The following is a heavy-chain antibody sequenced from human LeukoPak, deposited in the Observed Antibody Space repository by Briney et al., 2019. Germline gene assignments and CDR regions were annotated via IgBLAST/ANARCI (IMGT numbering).Heavy chain of an antibody. J-gene: IGHJ6*03. CDR1: GDSITNSY. Sequence: SETLSLTCTVSGDSITNSYWSWIRQPPGKGLEWLGSIYHSGSTYYNPSLKGRVTLSVDTSKKQISLKLTSVSAADMAVYYCARRGTTIGGFYENEQYFYYMDVWGEGTTVTVSS. CDR2: IYHSGST. CDR3: ARRGTTIGGFYENEQYFYYMDV. D-gene: IGHD5/OR15-5a*01. V-gene: IGHV4-38-2*02.